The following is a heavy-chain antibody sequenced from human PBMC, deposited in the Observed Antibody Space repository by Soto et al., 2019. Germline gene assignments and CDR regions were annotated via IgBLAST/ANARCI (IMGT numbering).Heavy chain of an antibody. J-gene: IGHJ6*04. CDR1: GGTFSSYA. CDR2: IIPIFGTA. Sequence: QVQLVQSGAEVKKPGSSVKVSCKASGGTFSSYAISWVRQAPGQGLEWMGGIIPIFGTANYAQKFQGRVTITADESTSTAYMELSSLRSEETAVYYCASVLELHYYSGMDAWGKETTVTVS. V-gene: IGHV1-69*12. CDR3: ASVLELHYYSGMDA. D-gene: IGHD1-7*01.